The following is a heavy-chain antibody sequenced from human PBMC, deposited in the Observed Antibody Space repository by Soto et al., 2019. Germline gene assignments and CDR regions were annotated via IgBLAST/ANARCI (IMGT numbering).Heavy chain of an antibody. CDR3: ARMNADSETPYYAMDV. V-gene: IGHV2-26*03. CDR2: FFSDAER. CDR1: GFSLSNGRMG. D-gene: IGHD4-17*01. Sequence: QVTLKESGPVLVKPTETLTMTCTISGFSLSNGRMGVSWIRQPPGRALEWLAHFFSDAERSYSTSMQSRLTMSQDTSGTPLVLTMTNMAPQDTGTSFCARMNADSETPYYAMDVWGPGTPVSVPS. J-gene: IGHJ6*02.